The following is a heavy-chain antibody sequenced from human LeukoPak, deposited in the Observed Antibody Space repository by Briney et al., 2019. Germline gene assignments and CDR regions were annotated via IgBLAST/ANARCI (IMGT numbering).Heavy chain of an antibody. V-gene: IGHV1-69*13. CDR1: GGTFSSYA. CDR3: ARDRGFCSTCYTAY. Sequence: EASVKVSCKASGGTFSSYAISWVRQAPGQGLEWMGGIIPIFGTANYAQKFQGRVTITADESTSTAYMELSSLRSEDTAVYYCARDRGFCSTCYTAYWGQGTLVTVSS. CDR2: IIPIFGTA. J-gene: IGHJ4*02. D-gene: IGHD2-2*01.